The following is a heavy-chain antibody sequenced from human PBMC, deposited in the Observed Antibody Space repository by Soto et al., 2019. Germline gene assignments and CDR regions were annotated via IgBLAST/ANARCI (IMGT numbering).Heavy chain of an antibody. CDR2: ISGSGGST. J-gene: IGHJ4*02. Sequence: GGSLRLSCAASGFTFSSYAMSWVRQAPGKGLEWVSAISGSGGSTYYADSVKGRFTISRDNSKNTLYLQMNSLRAEDTAVYYCAKDPRTGYCSSTSCYADYWGQGTLVTVSS. D-gene: IGHD2-2*01. CDR1: GFTFSSYA. V-gene: IGHV3-23*01. CDR3: AKDPRTGYCSSTSCYADY.